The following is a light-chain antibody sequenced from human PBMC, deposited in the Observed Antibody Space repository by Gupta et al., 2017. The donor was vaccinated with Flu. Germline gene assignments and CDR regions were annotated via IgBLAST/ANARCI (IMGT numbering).Light chain of an antibody. J-gene: IGKJ3*01. CDR1: QRVSSN. Sequence: EIVMSQSTATLSLSPGESANLSCRASQRVSSNLACYQQKPAQAPRLLIYGASPRATGRPARFSGSGSGTEITNTSSILQYEVFAFYSSQQYNNWPPGFGPGTKVDIK. CDR3: QQYNNWPPG. V-gene: IGKV3-15*01. CDR2: GAS.